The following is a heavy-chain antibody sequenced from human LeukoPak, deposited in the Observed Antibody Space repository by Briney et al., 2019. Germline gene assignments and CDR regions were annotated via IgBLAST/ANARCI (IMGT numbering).Heavy chain of an antibody. V-gene: IGHV3-30*03. Sequence: GGSLRLSCAASGFTFSSYGMHWVRQAPGKGLEWVAVISYDGSNKYYADSVKGRFTISRDNSKNTLYLQMNSLRAEDTAVYYCVRTQSSGLHVFDTWGQGTKVTVSS. CDR2: ISYDGSNK. J-gene: IGHJ3*02. D-gene: IGHD3-22*01. CDR3: VRTQSSGLHVFDT. CDR1: GFTFSSYG.